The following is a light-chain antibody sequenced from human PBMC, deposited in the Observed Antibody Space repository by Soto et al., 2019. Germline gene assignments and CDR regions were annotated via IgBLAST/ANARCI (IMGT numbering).Light chain of an antibody. CDR1: QGIRND. J-gene: IGKJ3*01. Sequence: DIQMTQSPSSLSASVGDRVTITCRASQGIRNDLAWYHQKPGKAPKRLIFAASTLQSGVPSRFSGSGSGTEFTLTISSLQPEDFATYYCLQHNRYPLTFGPGTKVDIK. CDR3: LQHNRYPLT. V-gene: IGKV1-17*01. CDR2: AAS.